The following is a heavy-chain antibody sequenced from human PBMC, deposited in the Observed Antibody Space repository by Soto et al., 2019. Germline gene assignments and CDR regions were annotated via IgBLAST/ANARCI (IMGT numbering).Heavy chain of an antibody. J-gene: IGHJ4*02. CDR3: AREVGGWYPDYFDY. CDR1: GFTFSSDW. CDR2: IKQDGSEK. D-gene: IGHD6-19*01. V-gene: IGHV3-7*03. Sequence: PGGSLRLSCAASGFTFSSDWMSWVRQAPGKGLEWVANIKQDGSEKYYVDSVKGRFTISRDNAKNSLYLQMNSLRAEDTAVYYCAREVGGWYPDYFDYWGQGTLVTVSS.